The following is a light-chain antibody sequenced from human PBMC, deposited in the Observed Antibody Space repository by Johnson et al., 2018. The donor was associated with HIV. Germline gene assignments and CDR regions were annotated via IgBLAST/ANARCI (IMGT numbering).Light chain of an antibody. CDR2: ENN. V-gene: IGLV1-51*02. CDR3: GTWDNGLSAYV. J-gene: IGLJ1*01. Sequence: QSVLSQPPSVSAAPGQKVTISCSGSSSNIGNNYVSWYQQLPGTAPKLLIYENNKRPSGIPDRFSDSKSGTSATLGITGLQTGDEADYDCGTWDNGLSAYVFGTGTKVTVL. CDR1: SSNIGNNY.